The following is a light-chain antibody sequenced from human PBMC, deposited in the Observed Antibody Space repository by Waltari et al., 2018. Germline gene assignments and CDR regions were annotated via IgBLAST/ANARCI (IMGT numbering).Light chain of an antibody. CDR2: QDS. J-gene: IGLJ2*01. V-gene: IGLV3-1*01. Sequence: SYELTQPPSVSVSPGQTASITCSGDKLGDKYACWYQQKPGQSPVLVIYQDSKRPSGIPGRFSGSNSGNTATLTISGTQAMDEADYYCQAWDSSTAPVFGGGTKLTVL. CDR3: QAWDSSTAPV. CDR1: KLGDKY.